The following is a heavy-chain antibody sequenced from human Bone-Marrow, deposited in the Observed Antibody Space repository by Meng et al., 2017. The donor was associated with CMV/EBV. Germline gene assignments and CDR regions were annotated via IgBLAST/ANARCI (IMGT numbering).Heavy chain of an antibody. CDR1: GFTFSSYS. Sequence: GGSLRRSCAASGFTFSSYSMNWVRQAPGKGLEWVSSISSSSSYIYYADSVKGRFTISRDNAKNSLYLQMNSLRAEDTAVYYCARDPRAYFDYWGQGTLVNVSS. CDR3: ARDPRAYFDY. V-gene: IGHV3-21*01. J-gene: IGHJ4*02. CDR2: ISSSSSYI.